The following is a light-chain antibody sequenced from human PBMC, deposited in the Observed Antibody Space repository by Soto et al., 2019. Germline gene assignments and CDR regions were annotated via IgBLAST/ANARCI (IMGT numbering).Light chain of an antibody. J-gene: IGKJ4*01. CDR2: GAS. Sequence: EIVLTQYPGTLSLSPGERATLSCRASQSVSSSYLAWYQQKPGQAPRLLIYGASSRATGIPDRFSGSASGTDFTLTISRLEPEDFAVYYCQQYGCSPPFTFGGGTNVEIK. CDR1: QSVSSSY. CDR3: QQYGCSPPFT. V-gene: IGKV3-20*01.